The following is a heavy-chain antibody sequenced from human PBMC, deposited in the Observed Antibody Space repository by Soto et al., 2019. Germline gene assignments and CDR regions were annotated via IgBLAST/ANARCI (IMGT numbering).Heavy chain of an antibody. D-gene: IGHD3-3*01. J-gene: IGHJ4*02. V-gene: IGHV3-21*01. CDR2: ISSSSSYI. CDR1: GFPFLSYS. Sequence: GGSLILSCASTGFPFLSYSLKWVHQAPGQGLEWVSSISSSSSYIYYADSVKGRFTISRDNAKNSLYRQMNSLRAEDTAVYYCARILRWVVRFPRVEGNLDQWGPRSLGT. CDR3: ARILRWVVRFPRVEGNLDQ.